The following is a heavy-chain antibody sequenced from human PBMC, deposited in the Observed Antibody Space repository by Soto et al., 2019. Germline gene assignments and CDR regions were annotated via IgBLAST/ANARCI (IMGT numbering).Heavy chain of an antibody. J-gene: IGHJ4*02. CDR3: RWFHY. CDR2: IKSKTDGETT. Sequence: EVPLVESGGGLVKPGDSLRLSCAASGFTFGNAWMNWVRQAPGKGLEWVGRIKSKTDGETTDYAAPVKGRFTISRDDSKNTLYLQMNNLKTEDTAVYYCRWFHYWGQGTLVTVSS. CDR1: GFTFGNAW. V-gene: IGHV3-15*07. D-gene: IGHD3-10*01.